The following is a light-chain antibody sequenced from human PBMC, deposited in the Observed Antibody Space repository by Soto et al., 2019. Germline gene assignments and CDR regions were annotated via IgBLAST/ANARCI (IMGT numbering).Light chain of an antibody. V-gene: IGLV2-14*01. CDR2: DVN. J-gene: IGLJ2*01. CDR3: TSYTISNTLV. Sequence: QSALTQPASVSGSPGQSITISCTGTSSDVGGYNYVSWYQQHPGKAPRLMIYDVNNRPSGVSDRFSGSKSGNTASLTISGLQAEDEADYYCTSYTISNTLVFGGGTKVTVL. CDR1: SSDVGGYNY.